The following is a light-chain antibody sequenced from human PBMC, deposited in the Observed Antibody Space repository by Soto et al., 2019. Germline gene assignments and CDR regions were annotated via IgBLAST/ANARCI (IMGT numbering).Light chain of an antibody. CDR1: QSISSW. CDR3: QQYNSSPWT. CDR2: KAS. Sequence: DIQMTQSRSTLSASVGDRVTITCRASQSISSWLAWYQQKPGKAPKLLIYKASSLESGVPSRFSGSGSGTELTLTISSLQPDDFATYYCQQYNSSPWTFGQGTKVEIK. V-gene: IGKV1-5*03. J-gene: IGKJ1*01.